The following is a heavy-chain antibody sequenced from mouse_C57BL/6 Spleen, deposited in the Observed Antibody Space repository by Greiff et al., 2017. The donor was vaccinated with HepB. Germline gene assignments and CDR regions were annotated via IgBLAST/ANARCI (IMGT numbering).Heavy chain of an antibody. J-gene: IGHJ1*03. Sequence: QVQLQQSGPELVKPGASVKISCKASGYAFSSSWMNWVKQRPGKGLEWIGRIYPGDGDTNYNGKFKGKATLTADKSSSTAYMQLSSLTSEDSAVYFCARGIDYYGSSSYWYFDVWGTGTTVTVSS. D-gene: IGHD1-1*01. CDR3: ARGIDYYGSSSYWYFDV. CDR2: IYPGDGDT. CDR1: GYAFSSSW. V-gene: IGHV1-82*01.